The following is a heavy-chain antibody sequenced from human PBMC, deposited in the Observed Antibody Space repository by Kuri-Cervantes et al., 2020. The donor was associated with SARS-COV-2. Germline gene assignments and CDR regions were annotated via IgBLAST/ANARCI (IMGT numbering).Heavy chain of an antibody. Sequence: SQTLSLTCAVYGGSFSGYYWSWIRQPPGKGLEWIGEINHSGSTNYSPSLKSRVTISVDTSKNQFSLKLSSVTAADTAVYYCARGGRIAVAGILLPLYYYGMDVWGQGTTVTDSS. J-gene: IGHJ6*02. V-gene: IGHV4-34*01. CDR3: ARGGRIAVAGILLPLYYYGMDV. CDR1: GGSFSGYY. CDR2: INHSGST. D-gene: IGHD6-19*01.